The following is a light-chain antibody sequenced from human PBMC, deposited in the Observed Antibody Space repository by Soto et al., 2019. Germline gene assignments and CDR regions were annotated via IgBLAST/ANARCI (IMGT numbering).Light chain of an antibody. CDR1: QSISSW. V-gene: IGKV1-5*03. CDR3: QQYNSYPYT. Sequence: DIQMTQSPSTLSASVGDRVTITCRASQSISSWLAWYQQKPGKAPKLLIYKASSLESGVPSRFSGSGSWTECTLTISSLQPDDFATYYCQQYNSYPYTFGQGTKLEIK. CDR2: KAS. J-gene: IGKJ2*01.